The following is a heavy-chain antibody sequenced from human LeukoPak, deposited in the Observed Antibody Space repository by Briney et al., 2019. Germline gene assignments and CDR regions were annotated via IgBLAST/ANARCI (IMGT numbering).Heavy chain of an antibody. J-gene: IGHJ3*02. CDR3: ANRGYSYGYDAFDI. Sequence: SETLSLTCTVSGGSISSSSYYWGWIRQPPGKGLEWIGSIYYSGSTYYNPSLKSRVTISVDTSKNQFSLKLSSATAADTAVYYCANRGYSYGYDAFDIWGQGTMVTVSS. CDR1: GGSISSSSYY. D-gene: IGHD5-18*01. V-gene: IGHV4-39*07. CDR2: IYYSGST.